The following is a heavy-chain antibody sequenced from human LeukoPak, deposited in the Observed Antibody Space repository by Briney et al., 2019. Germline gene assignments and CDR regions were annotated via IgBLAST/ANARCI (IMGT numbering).Heavy chain of an antibody. CDR3: AKDISPYDSPSCFDS. CDR2: ITIRGRNT. Sequence: GGSLRLSCVASGFTFSNYAMSWVRQVPGKGLEWVSGITIRGRNTYSADSVKGRFTISRDNSKNTLYLQMSSLRAEDTAVYYCAKDISPYDSPSCFDSWGQGTLVSVSS. CDR1: GFTFSNYA. D-gene: IGHD3-22*01. J-gene: IGHJ4*02. V-gene: IGHV3-23*01.